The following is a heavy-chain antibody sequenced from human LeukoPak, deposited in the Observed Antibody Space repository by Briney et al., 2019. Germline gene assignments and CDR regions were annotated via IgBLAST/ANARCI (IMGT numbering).Heavy chain of an antibody. Sequence: GGSLRLSCAASGLTFSSYGMHRVRQAPGKGLEWVAVIWYDGSNKYYADSVKGRFTISRDNSKNTLYLQMNSLRAEDTAVYYCAKDLEGGSYYGYWGQGTLVTVSS. CDR2: IWYDGSNK. V-gene: IGHV3-33*06. J-gene: IGHJ4*02. D-gene: IGHD1-26*01. CDR1: GLTFSSYG. CDR3: AKDLEGGSYYGY.